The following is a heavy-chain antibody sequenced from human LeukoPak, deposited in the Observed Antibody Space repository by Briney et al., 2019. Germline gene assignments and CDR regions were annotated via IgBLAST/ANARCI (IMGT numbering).Heavy chain of an antibody. V-gene: IGHV4-61*05. CDR2: IYYSGST. Sequence: PSETLSLTCTVSGGSISSSSYYWGWIRQPPGKGLEWIGYIYYSGSTNYNPSLKSRVTISVDTSKNQFSLKLSSVTAADTAVYYCARVYWERIAVAGTWEYYYYYMDVWGKGTTVTVSS. D-gene: IGHD6-19*01. CDR1: GGSISSSSYY. CDR3: ARVYWERIAVAGTWEYYYYYMDV. J-gene: IGHJ6*03.